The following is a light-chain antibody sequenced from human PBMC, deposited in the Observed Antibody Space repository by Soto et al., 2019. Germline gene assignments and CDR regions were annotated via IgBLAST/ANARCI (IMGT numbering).Light chain of an antibody. CDR1: QSVSSD. Sequence: EIVMTQSPATLSVSPGERVTLSCRASQSVSSDLAWYQYKPGQAPRLLIYGESTRATGTPARFSGSGSGTEFSLSISSLQSEDFAVYYCLQYNDWPPKQYTFGQGTKLEIK. J-gene: IGKJ2*01. CDR2: GES. V-gene: IGKV3-15*01. CDR3: LQYNDWPPKQYT.